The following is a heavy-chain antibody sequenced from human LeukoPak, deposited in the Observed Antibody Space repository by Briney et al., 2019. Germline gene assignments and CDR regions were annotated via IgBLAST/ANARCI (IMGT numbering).Heavy chain of an antibody. CDR1: GYTFSSYD. D-gene: IGHD2-15*01. V-gene: IGHV1-8*01. J-gene: IGHJ1*01. CDR2: MNPNRGNT. CDR3: ATGTPPYCSGDSCYSFLYFPH. Sequence: ASVKVSCKSSGYTFSSYDINWVRQATGQGLEWMGWMNPNRGNTGCAQKFQGRVTMTRDTSISTAYTRLSTLRSEDTSEYYCATGTPPYCSGDSCYSFLYFPHWGQGTLVTVSS.